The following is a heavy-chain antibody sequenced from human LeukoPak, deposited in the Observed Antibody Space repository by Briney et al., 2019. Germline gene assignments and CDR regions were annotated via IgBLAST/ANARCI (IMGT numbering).Heavy chain of an antibody. J-gene: IGHJ4*02. CDR2: ISGSGGST. CDR3: AKDSVWYNWNYGSFDY. CDR1: GFTFSSYA. V-gene: IGHV3-23*01. Sequence: PGGSLRLSCAASGFTFSSYAMSWVRQASGKGLEWVSAISGSGGSTYYADSVKGRFTISRDNSKNTLYLQMNSLRAEDTAVYYCAKDSVWYNWNYGSFDYWGQGTLVTVSS. D-gene: IGHD1-7*01.